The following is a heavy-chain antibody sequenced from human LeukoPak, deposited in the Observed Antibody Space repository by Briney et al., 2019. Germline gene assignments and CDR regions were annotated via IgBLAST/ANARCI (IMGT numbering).Heavy chain of an antibody. D-gene: IGHD3-16*02. CDR3: TREGVYSPDPTSYHRLPFDI. CDR2: IIPTLDVA. CDR1: GDNFSSYV. Sequence: SVKVSCKASGDNFSSYVITWVRQAPGQGLEWMGRIIPTLDVANFAQKFKGRVTITADKFTNTAHLELSSLRFEDTAVYFCTREGVYSPDPTSYHRLPFDIWGKGTVVIVSS. V-gene: IGHV1-69*04. J-gene: IGHJ3*02.